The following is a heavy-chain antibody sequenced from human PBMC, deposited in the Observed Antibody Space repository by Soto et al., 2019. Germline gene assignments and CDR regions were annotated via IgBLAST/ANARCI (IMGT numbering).Heavy chain of an antibody. CDR1: GYSFINFW. CDR3: ARVGGPYTAFDF. V-gene: IGHV5-51*01. J-gene: IGHJ4*02. Sequence: GESLKISCQASGYSFINFWIGWVRQMPGKGLEWMRIVYPYDSDTKYSPSFQGQVTVSADESISTAYLHWSSLQASDTAMYFCARVGGPYTAFDFWGQGTLVTVSS. CDR2: VYPYDSDT. D-gene: IGHD2-2*02.